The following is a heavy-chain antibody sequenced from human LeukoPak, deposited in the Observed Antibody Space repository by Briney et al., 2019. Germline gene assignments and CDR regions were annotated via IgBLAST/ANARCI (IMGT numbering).Heavy chain of an antibody. Sequence: GGSLRLSCAASGFTFSSYAMHWVRQALGKGLEWVAVISYDGSNKYYADSVKGRFTISRDNSKNTLYLQMNSLRAEDTAVYYCARSTGFDPWGQGTLVTVSS. J-gene: IGHJ5*02. CDR2: ISYDGSNK. CDR1: GFTFSSYA. V-gene: IGHV3-30-3*01. D-gene: IGHD4-11*01. CDR3: ARSTGFDP.